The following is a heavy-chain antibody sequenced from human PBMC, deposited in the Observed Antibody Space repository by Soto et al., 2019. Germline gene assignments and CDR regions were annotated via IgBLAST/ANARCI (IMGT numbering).Heavy chain of an antibody. V-gene: IGHV1-69*02. CDR1: GSTFSSYT. Sequence: QVQLVQSGAEVRKPGSSVEVSCMASGSTFSSYTVNWERQAPGQGLEWIGRIIPVLGVTHYARRFQGRVPITGDRSRTTAYMELTSLTSEYTAVYYCARRRYCGVDCYNKFYYGMDVWGQGTTVTVSS. D-gene: IGHD2-21*02. CDR3: ARRRYCGVDCYNKFYYGMDV. CDR2: IIPVLGVT. J-gene: IGHJ6*02.